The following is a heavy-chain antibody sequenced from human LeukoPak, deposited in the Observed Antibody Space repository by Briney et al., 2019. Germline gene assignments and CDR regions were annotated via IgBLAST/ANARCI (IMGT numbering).Heavy chain of an antibody. CDR1: GVTFIRYA. CDR3: ARDALGSVDAFDI. V-gene: IGHV3-30*04. CDR2: ISYDGSSK. D-gene: IGHD3-10*01. Sequence: GGSLRLSCAASGVTFIRYAMHWVRQAPGKGLEWVALISYDGSSKYYADSVKGRFTISRDNSKNTLYVQMNSLRPEDTAVYYCARDALGSVDAFDIWGQGTMVTVSS. J-gene: IGHJ3*02.